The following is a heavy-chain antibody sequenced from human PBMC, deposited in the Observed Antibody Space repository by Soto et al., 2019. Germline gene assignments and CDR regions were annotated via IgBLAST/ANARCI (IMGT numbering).Heavy chain of an antibody. J-gene: IGHJ6*02. Sequence: GGSLILSCVASGFGFRNYWMSWVRQATGKGLEWVSAIGTAGDTYYPGSVKGRFTISRENAKNSLYLQMNSLRAGDTAVYYCARSPPGGYHYYYGMDVWGQGTTVTVSS. CDR2: IGTAGDT. D-gene: IGHD3-22*01. V-gene: IGHV3-13*04. CDR3: ARSPPGGYHYYYGMDV. CDR1: GFGFRNYW.